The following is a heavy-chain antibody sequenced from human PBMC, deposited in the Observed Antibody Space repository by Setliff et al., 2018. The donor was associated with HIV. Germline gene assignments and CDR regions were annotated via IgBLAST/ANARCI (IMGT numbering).Heavy chain of an antibody. CDR2: IRDKTYGETT. CDR1: GFTFGDYA. V-gene: IGHV3-49*03. J-gene: IGHJ4*02. CDR3: TTDLGGSYHGWNY. D-gene: IGHD1-26*01. Sequence: GGSLRLSCSVSGFTFGDYAMSWFRQAPGKGLEWVGFIRDKTYGETTEYGASVKGRFTISRDDSKSIAYLQMNSLKTEDTAVYYCTTDLGGSYHGWNYWGQGTLVTVA.